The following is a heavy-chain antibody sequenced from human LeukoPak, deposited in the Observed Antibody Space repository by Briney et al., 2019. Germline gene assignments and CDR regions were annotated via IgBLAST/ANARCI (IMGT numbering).Heavy chain of an antibody. CDR3: ARVVVSSSSDYFDY. CDR2: TSYDESNK. CDR1: GFTFSNYA. Sequence: GGSLRLSCAASGFTFSNYAMHWVRQAPGKGLEWVAVTSYDESNKYYADSVKGRFTISRDNSKKTLCLQMNSLRGEDTAVYYCARVVVSSSSDYFDYWGQGTLVIVSS. J-gene: IGHJ4*02. V-gene: IGHV3-30*04. D-gene: IGHD6-6*01.